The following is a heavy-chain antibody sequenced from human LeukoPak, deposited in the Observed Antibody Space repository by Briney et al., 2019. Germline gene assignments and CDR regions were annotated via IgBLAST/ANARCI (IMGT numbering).Heavy chain of an antibody. CDR3: ARGVGYCMGGRWYYTTVYNWLDP. V-gene: IGHV1-8*01. D-gene: IGHD2-15*01. J-gene: IGHJ5*02. Sequence: ASVKVSCKASGYTFTSYDINWLRQATGQGLEWMGWMNPNSGNTGYAQKFQGRVTMTRNNSLSTAYTELSSLRYADTAVYYSARGVGYCMGGRWYYTTVYNWLDPGGQGTLVTVSS. CDR2: MNPNSGNT. CDR1: GYTFTSYD.